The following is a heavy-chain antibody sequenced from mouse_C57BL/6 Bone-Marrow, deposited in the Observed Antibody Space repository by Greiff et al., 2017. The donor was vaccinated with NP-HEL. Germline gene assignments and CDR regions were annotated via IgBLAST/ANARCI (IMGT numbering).Heavy chain of an antibody. CDR3: ARYRTGTFYWYFDV. CDR2: ISYSGSN. D-gene: IGHD4-1*01. J-gene: IGHJ1*03. CDR1: GYSITSDY. Sequence: EVKLVESGPGLAKPSQSLSLTCSVTGYSITSDYWNWIRKFPGNKLEYMGYISYSGSNYYNPSLKSRISITRDTSKNQYYLQLNSVTTEDTATYYCARYRTGTFYWYFDVWGTGTTVTVSS. V-gene: IGHV3-8*01.